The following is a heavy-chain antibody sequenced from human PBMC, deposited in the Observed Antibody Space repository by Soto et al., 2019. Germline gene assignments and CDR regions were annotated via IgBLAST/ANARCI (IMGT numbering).Heavy chain of an antibody. V-gene: IGHV4-59*02. CDR3: ARDGVGPFDH. CDR1: GGSVSTYY. CDR2: TSYSGNT. Sequence: QVQLQESGPGLLKPSETVSVTCTISGGSVSTYYWNWIRQPPGKELEWIGLTSYSGNTNYNPSLKSRVAMAVDTSKNQFSLTLRSVTAADTAVYYCARDGVGPFDHWGQGTLVTVSS. J-gene: IGHJ4*02. D-gene: IGHD3-3*01.